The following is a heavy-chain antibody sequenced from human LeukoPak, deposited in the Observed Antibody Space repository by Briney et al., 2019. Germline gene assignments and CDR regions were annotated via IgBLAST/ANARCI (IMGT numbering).Heavy chain of an antibody. J-gene: IGHJ4*02. Sequence: GGSLRLTCAASGFTFSDYYMSWIRQAPGKGLEWVANIKQDGGAKNYVDSVKGRLTISRDNAKNSLYLQMNNLRVEDTAVYYCARERVTTTSFDYWGQGVLVTVSS. CDR1: GFTFSDYY. CDR2: IKQDGGAK. V-gene: IGHV3-7*01. D-gene: IGHD2/OR15-2a*01. CDR3: ARERVTTTSFDY.